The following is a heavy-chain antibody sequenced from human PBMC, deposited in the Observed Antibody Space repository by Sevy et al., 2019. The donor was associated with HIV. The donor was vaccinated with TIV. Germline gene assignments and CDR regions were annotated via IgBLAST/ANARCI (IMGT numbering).Heavy chain of an antibody. Sequence: ASVKVSCKASGYTFTGQYIHWVRQVPGQGLEWVGGVNPRNGGTKTAQSFEGRVTLTRDTSISTANLAMGSLTSDDTAVYFCARARLGPLGSLDSWGQGTLVTVSS. D-gene: IGHD3-10*01. V-gene: IGHV1-2*02. J-gene: IGHJ4*02. CDR2: VNPRNGGT. CDR1: GYTFTGQY. CDR3: ARARLGPLGSLDS.